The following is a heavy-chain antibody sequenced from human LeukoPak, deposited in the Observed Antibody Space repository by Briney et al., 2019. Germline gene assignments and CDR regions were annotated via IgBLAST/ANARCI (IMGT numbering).Heavy chain of an antibody. CDR2: IYPYSGDT. CDR1: GYTFTGYY. V-gene: IGHV1-2*02. Sequence: ASVTVSFTASGYTFTGYYIHWMRQAPGQGLEWMGWIYPYSGDTNYAQNFQGRVTMTRDTSISTAYMELSSLKSDDTAVYYCARDRNSGSSLDIWGQGTMLTVSS. CDR3: ARDRNSGSSLDI. D-gene: IGHD6-6*01. J-gene: IGHJ3*02.